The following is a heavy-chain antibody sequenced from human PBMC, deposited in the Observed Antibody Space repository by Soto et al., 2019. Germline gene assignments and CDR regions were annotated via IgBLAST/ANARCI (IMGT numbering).Heavy chain of an antibody. J-gene: IGHJ6*02. Sequence: SETLSLTCTVSGGSVSSGSYYWSWIRQPPGKGLEWIGYIYYNGSTNYNPSLKSRVTISVDTSKNQFSLKLSSVTAADTAVYYCARQYDFWSGYYSYYYYGMDVWGQGTTVTVSS. CDR2: IYYNGST. D-gene: IGHD3-3*01. CDR1: GGSVSSGSYY. V-gene: IGHV4-61*01. CDR3: ARQYDFWSGYYSYYYYGMDV.